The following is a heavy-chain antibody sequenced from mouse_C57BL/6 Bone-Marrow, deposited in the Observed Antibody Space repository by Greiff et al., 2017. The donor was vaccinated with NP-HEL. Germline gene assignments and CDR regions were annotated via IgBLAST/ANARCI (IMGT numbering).Heavy chain of an antibody. CDR3: AKGFNWAWFAY. V-gene: IGHV5-4*01. CDR2: ISDGGSYT. Sequence: AASGFTFSSYAMSWVRQTPEKRLEWVATISDGGSYTYYPDNVKGRFTISRDNAKNNLYLQMSHLKSEDTAMHYCAKGFNWAWFAYWGQGTLVTVSA. J-gene: IGHJ3*01. D-gene: IGHD4-1*01. CDR1: GFTFSSYA.